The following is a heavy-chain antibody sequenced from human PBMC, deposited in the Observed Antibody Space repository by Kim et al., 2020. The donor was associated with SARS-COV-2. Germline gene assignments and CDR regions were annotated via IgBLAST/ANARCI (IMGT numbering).Heavy chain of an antibody. CDR2: VSSVNGYI. V-gene: IGHV3-21*06. J-gene: IGHJ4*02. Sequence: GGSLRLSCAASGFTFRSYTINWVRQAPGKGLEWISYVSSVNGYIYYADSVKGRFTSSRDNAKNSVYLQMNSLRAEDTAVYYCTGDSSMVRFDYWGQGTLVTVSS. CDR1: GFTFRSYT. CDR3: TGDSSMVRFDY. D-gene: IGHD3-10*01.